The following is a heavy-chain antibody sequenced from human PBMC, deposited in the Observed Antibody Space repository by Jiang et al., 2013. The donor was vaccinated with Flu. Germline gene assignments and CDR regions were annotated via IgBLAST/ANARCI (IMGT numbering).Heavy chain of an antibody. CDR2: IIPILGIA. CDR3: ARSVAATPFLDYYYYGMDV. Sequence: GAEVKKPGSSVKVSCKASGGTFSSYAISWVRQAPGQGLEWMGRIIPILGIANYAQKFQGRVTITADKSTSTAYMELSSPRSEDTAVYYCARSVAATPFLDYYYYGMDVWGKGTTVTVSS. V-gene: IGHV1-69*04. CDR1: GGTFSSYA. J-gene: IGHJ6*04. D-gene: IGHD2-15*01.